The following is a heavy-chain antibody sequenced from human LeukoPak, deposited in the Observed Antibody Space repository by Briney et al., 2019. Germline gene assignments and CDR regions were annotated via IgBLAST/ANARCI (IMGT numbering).Heavy chain of an antibody. D-gene: IGHD6-25*01. CDR2: INHSGST. J-gene: IGHJ6*02. CDR1: GGSFSGYY. V-gene: IGHV4-34*01. CDR3: AAASNYYYYYGMDV. Sequence: SETLSLTCAVYGGSFSGYYWSWIRQPPGKGLEWIGEINHSGSTNYNPSLKSRVTISVDTSKNQFSLKLSSVTVADTAVYYCAAASNYYYYYGMDVWGQGTTVTVSS.